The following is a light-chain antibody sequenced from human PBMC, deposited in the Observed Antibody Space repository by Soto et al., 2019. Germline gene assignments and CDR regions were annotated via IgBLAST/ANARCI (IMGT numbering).Light chain of an antibody. CDR3: QQYDTFWT. V-gene: IGKV1-5*01. CDR1: QSISSY. J-gene: IGKJ1*01. CDR2: DVS. Sequence: DIQMTQSPSSLSASVGDRVTMTCRASQSISSYLNWYQQKPGKAPKLLIYDVSSLESGVPSRFSGSGSGTEFTLTISSLQPDDIATYYCQQYDTFWTFGQGTKGDIK.